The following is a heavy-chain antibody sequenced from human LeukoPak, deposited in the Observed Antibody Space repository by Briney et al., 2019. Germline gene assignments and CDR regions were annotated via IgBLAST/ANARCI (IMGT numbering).Heavy chain of an antibody. CDR1: GYSFTSYW. Sequence: KPGESLKISCKGSGYSFTSYWIGWVRQMPGKGLEWMGIIYPGDSDTRYSPSLQGQVTISADKSISTAYLQWSSLKASDTAMYYCASNSPTTHTDYYCMDVWGQGTTVTVSS. CDR3: ASNSPTTHTDYYCMDV. J-gene: IGHJ6*02. CDR2: IYPGDSDT. D-gene: IGHD1-7*01. V-gene: IGHV5-51*01.